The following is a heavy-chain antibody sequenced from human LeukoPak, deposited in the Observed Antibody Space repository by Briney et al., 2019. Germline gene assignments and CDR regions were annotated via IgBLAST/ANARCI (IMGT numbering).Heavy chain of an antibody. V-gene: IGHV3-64D*06. CDR3: VKYSSGWYDY. Sequence: GGSLRLSCSASGFTFSSYAIHWVRQAPGKGLEYVSAIRDNGGSTYYADSVKGRFTISRDNSKNTLYLQMSSLRAEDTAVYYCVKYSSGWYDYWGQGTLVTVSS. D-gene: IGHD6-19*01. J-gene: IGHJ4*02. CDR1: GFTFSSYA. CDR2: IRDNGGST.